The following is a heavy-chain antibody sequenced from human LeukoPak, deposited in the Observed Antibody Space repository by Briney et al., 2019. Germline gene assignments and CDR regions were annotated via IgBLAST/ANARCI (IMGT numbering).Heavy chain of an antibody. D-gene: IGHD3-10*01. Sequence: SETLSLTCTVSGGSINDSRYYWGWIRQPPGKGLEWIGTIYYSGTIYYNPSLKSRVTISLDTSKNQFSLKLSSVTAADTAVYYCARDGGYMDVWGKGTTVTVSS. J-gene: IGHJ6*03. CDR1: GGSINDSRYY. V-gene: IGHV4-39*07. CDR2: IYYSGTI. CDR3: ARDGGYMDV.